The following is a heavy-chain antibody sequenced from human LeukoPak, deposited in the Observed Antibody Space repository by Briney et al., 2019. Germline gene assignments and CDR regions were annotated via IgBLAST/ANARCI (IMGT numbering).Heavy chain of an antibody. D-gene: IGHD1-26*01. J-gene: IGHJ5*02. V-gene: IGHV3-23*01. CDR1: GFTVSSNY. CDR3: ARDHSEGGFDP. Sequence: GGSLRLSCAASGFTVSSNYMSWVRQAPGKGLEWVSAISGSGGSTYYADSVKGRFTISRDNAKNSLYLQMNSLRAEDTAVYYCARDHSEGGFDPWGQGTLVTVSS. CDR2: ISGSGGST.